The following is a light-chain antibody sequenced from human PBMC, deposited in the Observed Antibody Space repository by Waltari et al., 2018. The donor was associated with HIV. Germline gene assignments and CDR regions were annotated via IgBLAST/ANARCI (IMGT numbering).Light chain of an antibody. J-gene: IGKJ2*02. CDR1: QSISSY. Sequence: DIQMTQSPSSLSAYVRDRVTITCRASQSISSYLNWYQQKPGKAPKLLIYAASSLQSGVPSRFSVSGSGTDFTLTISSLQPEDFATYYCQQSYSTPRHPCTFGQGTKLEIK. CDR2: AAS. V-gene: IGKV1-39*01. CDR3: QQSYSTPRHPCT.